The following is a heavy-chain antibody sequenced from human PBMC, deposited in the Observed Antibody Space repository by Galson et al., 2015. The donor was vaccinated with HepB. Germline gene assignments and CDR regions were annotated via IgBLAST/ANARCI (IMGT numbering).Heavy chain of an antibody. V-gene: IGHV4-30-4*01. J-gene: IGHJ4*02. CDR3: ARASTVLRYFDWSSPPLIDY. CDR1: GGSISSGDYY. CDR2: IYYSGST. Sequence: TLSLTCTVSGGSISSGDYYWSWIRQPPGKGLEWIGYIYYSGSTYYNPSLKSRVTISVDTSKNQFSLKLSSVTAADTAVYYCARASTVLRYFDWSSPPLIDYWGQGTLVTVSS. D-gene: IGHD3-9*01.